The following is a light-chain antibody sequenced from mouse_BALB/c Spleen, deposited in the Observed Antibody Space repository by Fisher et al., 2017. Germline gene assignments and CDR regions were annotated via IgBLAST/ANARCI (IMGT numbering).Light chain of an antibody. CDR2: STS. Sequence: IVMTQSTAIMSASPGEKVTITCSASSSVSYMHWFQQKPGTSPKLWIYSTSNLASGVPARFSGSGSGTSYSLTISRMEAEDAATYYCQQWSSYPFTFGSGTKLEIK. J-gene: IGKJ4*01. V-gene: IGKV4-57*01. CDR1: SSVSY. CDR3: QQWSSYPFT.